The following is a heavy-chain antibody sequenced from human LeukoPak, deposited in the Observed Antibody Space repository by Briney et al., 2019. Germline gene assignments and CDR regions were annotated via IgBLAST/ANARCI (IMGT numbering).Heavy chain of an antibody. J-gene: IGHJ4*02. CDR3: AREGVTKVFDY. CDR2: IWCDGSNK. V-gene: IGHV3-33*01. Sequence: PGGSLRLSCAASGFTFSSYGMHWVRQAPGKGLEWVAVIWCDGSNKYYADSVKGRFTISRDNSKNTLYLQMNSLRAVDTAVYYCAREGVTKVFDYWGQGTLVTVSS. D-gene: IGHD4-23*01. CDR1: GFTFSSYG.